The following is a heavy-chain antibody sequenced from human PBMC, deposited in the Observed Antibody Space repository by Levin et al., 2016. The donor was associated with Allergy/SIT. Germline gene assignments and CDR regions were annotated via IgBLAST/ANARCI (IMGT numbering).Heavy chain of an antibody. CDR1: GGSIGSGDYY. D-gene: IGHD2-21*01. CDR2: LSYRGHT. Sequence: LRLSCTVSGGSIGSGDYYWSWVRHVPGRGLEWIGHLSYRGHTSSNPALKSRVSISGGTSRNQFSLKLSSVTAADTAVYYCARRVVIGDWFDPWGQGTLVTVSS. V-gene: IGHV4-30-4*08. CDR3: ARRVVIGDWFDP. J-gene: IGHJ5*02.